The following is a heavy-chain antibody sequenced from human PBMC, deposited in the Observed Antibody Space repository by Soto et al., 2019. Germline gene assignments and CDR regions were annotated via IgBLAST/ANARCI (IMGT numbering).Heavy chain of an antibody. J-gene: IGHJ5*02. Sequence: PGGSLRLSCAASGFTFSSYSMNWVRQAPGKGLEWVSYISSSSSTIYYADSVKGRFTISRDNAKNSLYLQMNSLRAEDTAVYYCAKDRPYGSGLGWFDPWGQGTLVTVSS. D-gene: IGHD3-10*01. CDR1: GFTFSSYS. CDR3: AKDRPYGSGLGWFDP. V-gene: IGHV3-48*01. CDR2: ISSSSSTI.